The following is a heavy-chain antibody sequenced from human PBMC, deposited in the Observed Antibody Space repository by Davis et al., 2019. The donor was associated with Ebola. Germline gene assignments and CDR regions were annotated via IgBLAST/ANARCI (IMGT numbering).Heavy chain of an antibody. CDR2: ISDSGGTT. CDR3: ARSGLSFGVVKYHYGMDV. CDR1: GFTFSSYA. V-gene: IGHV3-23*01. Sequence: GESLKISCAASGFTFSSYAMSWVRQAPGKGLEWVSLISDSGGTTYYADSVKGRFTISRDNSKKTIYLQMNSLRAEDTAVYYCARSGLSFGVVKYHYGMDVWGRGTTVTVSS. D-gene: IGHD3-3*01. J-gene: IGHJ6*04.